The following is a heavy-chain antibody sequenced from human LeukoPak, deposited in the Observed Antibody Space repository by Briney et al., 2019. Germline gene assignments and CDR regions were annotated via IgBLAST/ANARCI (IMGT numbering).Heavy chain of an antibody. Sequence: QPGGSLRLSCAASGFVFSSYAMTWVRQTPGKGLEWVSDTSGGGGSTYYADSVKGRFTISRANSKNTLYLQMNSLRAEDTAVYYCARGHITYYYYGMDVWGQGTTVTVSS. CDR2: TSGGGGST. CDR3: ARGHITYYYYGMDV. CDR1: GFVFSSYA. V-gene: IGHV3-23*01. J-gene: IGHJ6*02. D-gene: IGHD3-10*01.